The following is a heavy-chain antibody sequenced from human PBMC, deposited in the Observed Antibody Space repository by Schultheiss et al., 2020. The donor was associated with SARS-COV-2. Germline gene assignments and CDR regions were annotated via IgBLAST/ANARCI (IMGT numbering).Heavy chain of an antibody. CDR1: GGSISSGGYY. CDR3: ARGQYSIVATGFDY. CDR2: IYTSGST. J-gene: IGHJ4*02. D-gene: IGHD5-12*01. V-gene: IGHV4-61*02. Sequence: SQTLSLTCTVSGGSISSGGYYWSWIRQPAGKGLEWIGRIYTSGSTNYNPSLKSRVTISVDTSKNQFSLKLSSVTAADTAVYYCARGQYSIVATGFDYWGQGTLVTVSS.